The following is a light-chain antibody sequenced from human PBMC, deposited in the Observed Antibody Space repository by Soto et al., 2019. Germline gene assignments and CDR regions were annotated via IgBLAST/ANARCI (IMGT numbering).Light chain of an antibody. CDR1: SSDVGGYNY. J-gene: IGLJ3*02. V-gene: IGLV2-8*01. CDR3: QSYDNSLSGSWV. CDR2: EVS. Sequence: QSVLTQPPSASGSPGQSVTISCTGTSSDVGGYNYVSWYQQHPGKAPKLMIYEVSKRPSGVPDRFSASKSGNTASLTVSGLQAEDEADYFCQSYDNSLSGSWVFGGGTKLTVL.